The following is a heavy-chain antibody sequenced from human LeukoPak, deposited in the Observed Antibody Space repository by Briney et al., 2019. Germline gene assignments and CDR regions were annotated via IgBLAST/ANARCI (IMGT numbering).Heavy chain of an antibody. CDR2: IYYSGST. CDR1: GGSISSGGYY. V-gene: IGHV4-31*03. D-gene: IGHD3-22*01. J-gene: IGHJ4*02. Sequence: SQTLSLTCTVSGGSISSGGYYWSWIRQHPGKGLEWIGYIYYSGSTYYNPSLKSRVTISVDTSKNQFSLKLSSVTAADTAVYYCARYLYTLYDSSGYYGSNFDYWGQGTLVTVSS. CDR3: ARYLYTLYDSSGYYGSNFDY.